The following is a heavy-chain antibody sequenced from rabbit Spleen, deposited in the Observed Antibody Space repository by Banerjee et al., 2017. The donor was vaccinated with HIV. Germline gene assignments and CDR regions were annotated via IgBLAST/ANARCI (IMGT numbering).Heavy chain of an antibody. CDR1: GFSFSASYY. Sequence: QSLEESGGDLVQPGASLTLTCTASGFSFSASYYMCWVRQAPGKGLESIACIYGGSGGSTWYATWVNGRFTISKASSPTVTLQMTRLTAADTATYFCARDLTDVIGWNFGWWGPGTLVTVS. D-gene: IGHD1-1*01. CDR2: IYGGSGGST. CDR3: ARDLTDVIGWNFGW. V-gene: IGHV1S40*01. J-gene: IGHJ4*01.